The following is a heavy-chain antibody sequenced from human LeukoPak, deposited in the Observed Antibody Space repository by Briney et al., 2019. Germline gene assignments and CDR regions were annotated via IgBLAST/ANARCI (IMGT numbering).Heavy chain of an antibody. Sequence: SVKVSCKASGGTFSSYAISWVRQAPGQGLEWMGGIIPIFGTANYAQKFQGRVTITADESTSTAYMELSSLRSEDTAVYYCARTMRWGTPGIIVVVPAALTSDAFDIWGQGTMVTVSS. J-gene: IGHJ3*02. CDR3: ARTMRWGTPGIIVVVPAALTSDAFDI. D-gene: IGHD2-2*01. V-gene: IGHV1-69*01. CDR1: GGTFSSYA. CDR2: IIPIFGTA.